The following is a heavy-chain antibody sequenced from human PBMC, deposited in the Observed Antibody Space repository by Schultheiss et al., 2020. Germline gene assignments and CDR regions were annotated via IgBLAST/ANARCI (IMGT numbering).Heavy chain of an antibody. CDR1: GGSISSYY. V-gene: IGHV4-59*01. Sequence: SETLSLTCTVSGGSISSYYWSWIRQPPGKGLEWIGYIYYSGSTNYNPSLKSRVTISVDTSKNQFSLKLSSVTAADTAVYYCARDRIAVAGTFHYYYMDVWGKGTTVTVSS. J-gene: IGHJ6*03. CDR2: IYYSGST. CDR3: ARDRIAVAGTFHYYYMDV. D-gene: IGHD6-19*01.